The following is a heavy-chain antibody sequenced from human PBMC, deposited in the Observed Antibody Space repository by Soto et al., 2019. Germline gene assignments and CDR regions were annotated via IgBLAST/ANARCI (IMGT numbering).Heavy chain of an antibody. D-gene: IGHD6-19*01. CDR3: AHIVVAGLGYYFDY. Sequence: QITLKESGPTLVKPTQTLTLTCTFSGFSLSSTRMAVGWIRQPPGKPREWLALIYWDDDKRYSPFLKSRLTLTKDTATNQVVLTLAHMDPVDTASYYCAHIVVAGLGYYFDYWGQGTLVTVSS. V-gene: IGHV2-5*02. CDR1: GFSLSSTRMA. CDR2: IYWDDDK. J-gene: IGHJ4*02.